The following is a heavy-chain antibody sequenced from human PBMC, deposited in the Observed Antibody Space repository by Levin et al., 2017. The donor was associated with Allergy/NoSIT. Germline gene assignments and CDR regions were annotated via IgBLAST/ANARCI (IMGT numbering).Heavy chain of an antibody. CDR3: AKYSGGSYHAFDY. J-gene: IGHJ4*02. Sequence: GESLKISCAASGFTFSSYGMHWVRQAPGKGLEWVAVISYDGSNKYYADSVKGRFTISRDNSKNTLYLQMNSLRAEDTAVYYCAKYSGGSYHAFDYWGQGTLVTVSS. V-gene: IGHV3-30*18. D-gene: IGHD1-26*01. CDR2: ISYDGSNK. CDR1: GFTFSSYG.